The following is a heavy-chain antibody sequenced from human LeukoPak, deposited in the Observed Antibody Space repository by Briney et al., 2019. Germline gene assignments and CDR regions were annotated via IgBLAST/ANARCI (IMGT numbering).Heavy chain of an antibody. D-gene: IGHD6-19*01. CDR2: IYPGDSDT. Sequence: GESLKISCKGSGYSFSNYWIGWVRQMPGKGLEWMGIIYPGDSDTRYSPSFQGQVTSSADRSISTAYLQWSSLKASDTAMYYCARHVVVAGTSWFDPWGQGTLVTVSS. CDR1: GYSFSNYW. J-gene: IGHJ5*02. V-gene: IGHV5-51*01. CDR3: ARHVVVAGTSWFDP.